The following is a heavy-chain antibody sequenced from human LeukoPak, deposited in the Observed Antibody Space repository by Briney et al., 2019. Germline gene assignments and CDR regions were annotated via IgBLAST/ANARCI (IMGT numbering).Heavy chain of an antibody. CDR2: ISYDGRKK. V-gene: IGHV3-30*18. Sequence: PGGSLRLSCAASGFTFSNYGIHWVRQAPGKGLEWVAVISYDGRKKYYADSVKGRFTISRDNSKNTLYLQMNSLRAEDTAVFYCAKEACGSDCYSDYFDYWGQGTLVTVSS. J-gene: IGHJ4*02. D-gene: IGHD2-21*02. CDR1: GFTFSNYG. CDR3: AKEACGSDCYSDYFDY.